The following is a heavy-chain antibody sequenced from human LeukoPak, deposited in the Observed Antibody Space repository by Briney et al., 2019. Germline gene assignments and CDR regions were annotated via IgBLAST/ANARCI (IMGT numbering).Heavy chain of an antibody. J-gene: IGHJ6*02. V-gene: IGHV3-23*01. CDR2: ISGSGGST. D-gene: IGHD3-9*01. CDR3: AKEVDHYYYYGMDV. CDR1: GFTFSSYA. Sequence: GGSLRLSCAASGFTFSSYAMSWVRQAPGKGLEWVSAISGSGGSTYYADSVKGRFTISRDNSKNTLYLQMNSLRAEDTVVYYCAKEVDHYYYYGMDVWGQGTTVTVSS.